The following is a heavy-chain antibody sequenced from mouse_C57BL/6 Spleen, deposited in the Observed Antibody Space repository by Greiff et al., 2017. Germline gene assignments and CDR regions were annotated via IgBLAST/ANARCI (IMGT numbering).Heavy chain of an antibody. CDR2: IGRGSGNT. CDR3: AREGRQYFDD. CDR1: GFTISDYY. Sequence: EVQLMESGAGFVKPGASLKLSCTASGFTISDYYMPWVKQTPEQGLEWVACIGRGSGNTDYAENVQGRVTITADTSSNTAYLQLSSLRSEDTAVYYCAREGRQYFDDWGTGTTVTVSS. D-gene: IGHD3-2*01. V-gene: IGHV14-4*01. J-gene: IGHJ1*03.